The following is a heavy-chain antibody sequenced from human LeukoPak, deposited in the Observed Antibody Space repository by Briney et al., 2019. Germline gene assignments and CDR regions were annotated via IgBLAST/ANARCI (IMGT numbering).Heavy chain of an antibody. CDR1: GFTFSSYG. CDR3: ARVRYSSSWYDH. D-gene: IGHD6-13*01. V-gene: IGHV3-33*01. CDR2: IWYDGSNK. J-gene: IGHJ5*02. Sequence: GGSLRLSCAASGFTFSSYGMHWVRQAPGKGLEWVAVIWYDGSNKYYADSVKGRFTISRDNSKNTLYLQMNSLRAEDTAVYYCARVRYSSSWYDHWGQGTLVTVSS.